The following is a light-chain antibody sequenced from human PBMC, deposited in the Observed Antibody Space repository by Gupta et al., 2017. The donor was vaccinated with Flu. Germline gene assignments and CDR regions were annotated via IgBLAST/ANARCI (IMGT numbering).Light chain of an antibody. CDR1: QIVSTIY. CDR2: GAS. CDR3: QQYGRSPYT. V-gene: IGKV3-20*01. Sequence: DIVFTQSPAPLSLSPGESATLSCTASQIVSTIYLAWYQQKPGQAPRLLSDGASSRATGIPDYTLTISRLEHEDFAVYYCQQYGRSPYTFGQGTKLEIK. J-gene: IGKJ2*01.